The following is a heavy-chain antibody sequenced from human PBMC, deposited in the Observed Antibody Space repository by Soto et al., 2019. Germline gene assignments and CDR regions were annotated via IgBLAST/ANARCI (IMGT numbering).Heavy chain of an antibody. CDR3: ARVGIVGATASRNWFDP. J-gene: IGHJ5*02. CDR1: GYTFTSYY. Sequence: ASVKVSCKASGYTFTSYYMHWVRQAPGQGLEWMGIINPSGGSTSYAQKFQGRVTMTRDTSTSTVYVELSSLRSEDTAVYYCARVGIVGATASRNWFDPWGQGTLVTVS. V-gene: IGHV1-46*01. D-gene: IGHD1-26*01. CDR2: INPSGGST.